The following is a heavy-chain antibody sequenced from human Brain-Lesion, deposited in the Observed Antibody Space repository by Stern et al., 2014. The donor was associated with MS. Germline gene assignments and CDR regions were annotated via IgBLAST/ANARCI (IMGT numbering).Heavy chain of an antibody. CDR3: ARASAPLYSGNWFDS. D-gene: IGHD5-18*01. J-gene: IGHJ5*01. V-gene: IGHV4-61*02. CDR2: IHASGST. CDR1: GDSISRDNYF. Sequence: QVQLQESGPGLVKPSQTLSVTCTVSGDSISRDNYFWSWIRQAAGKRLEWIGRIHASGSTFYNPSLKGRVTISVDPSKTQFSLKLNSVTAEDTAVYYCARASAPLYSGNWFDSWGQGTLVSVSS.